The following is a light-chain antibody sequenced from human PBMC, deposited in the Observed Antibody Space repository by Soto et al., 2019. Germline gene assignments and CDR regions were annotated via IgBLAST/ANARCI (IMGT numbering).Light chain of an antibody. CDR2: KAS. CDR1: QGISSW. Sequence: DIQMTQSPSTLSASVGDRVIITCRASQGISSWLAWYQQKPGKAPNLLIYKASTLESGVPSRFSGSGSGTEFTLTISSVQPGDFATYYCQQYKSYPLTFGGGTKVDIK. V-gene: IGKV1-5*03. J-gene: IGKJ4*01. CDR3: QQYKSYPLT.